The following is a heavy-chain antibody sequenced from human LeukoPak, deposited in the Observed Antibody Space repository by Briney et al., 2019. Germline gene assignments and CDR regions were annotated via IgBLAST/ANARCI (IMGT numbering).Heavy chain of an antibody. CDR2: IYWDDDK. Sequence: SGPTLVNPTQTLTLTCTCSGFSLSTSGAGVGWIRQPPGKALEWLALIYWDDDKRYSPSRKSRLTITKDTSKTQVLLTITNMDPVATATYCCAHRRSSSSSDYFDYWGQGTLVTVSS. CDR3: AHRRSSSSSDYFDY. D-gene: IGHD6-6*01. V-gene: IGHV2-5*02. J-gene: IGHJ4*02. CDR1: GFSLSTSGAG.